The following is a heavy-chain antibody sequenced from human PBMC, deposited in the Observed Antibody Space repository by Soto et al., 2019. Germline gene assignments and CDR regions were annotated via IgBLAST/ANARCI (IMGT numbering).Heavy chain of an antibody. D-gene: IGHD3-16*01. CDR3: AARSRAGGFDY. CDR1: GGSISSYY. V-gene: IGHV4-59*01. J-gene: IGHJ4*02. CDR2: IYYSGST. Sequence: SETLSLTCTVSGGSISSYYWSWIRQPPGKGLEWIGYIYYSGSTNYNPSLKSRVTISVDTSKNQFSLKLSSVTAADTAVYYCAARSRAGGFDYWGQGTLVTVSS.